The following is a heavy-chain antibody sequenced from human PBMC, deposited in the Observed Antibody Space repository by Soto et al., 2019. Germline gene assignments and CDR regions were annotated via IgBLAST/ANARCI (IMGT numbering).Heavy chain of an antibody. V-gene: IGHV3-23*01. Sequence: PGGSLRLSCAASGFTFSSYAMTWVRQAPGKGLEWVSAISGNGRNTYYADSVKGRFTISRDNSKNTLYLQMNSLRAEDTAIYFCAKDSHDDFWSGYYDYFDYWGQGTLVTVSS. D-gene: IGHD3-3*01. J-gene: IGHJ4*02. CDR2: ISGNGRNT. CDR1: GFTFSSYA. CDR3: AKDSHDDFWSGYYDYFDY.